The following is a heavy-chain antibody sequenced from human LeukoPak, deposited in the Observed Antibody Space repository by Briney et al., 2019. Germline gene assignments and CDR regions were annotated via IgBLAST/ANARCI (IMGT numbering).Heavy chain of an antibody. V-gene: IGHV3-53*01. CDR2: IYSGGST. CDR1: GFIVSSNY. Sequence: GGSLRLSCAASGFIVSSNYLSWARQAPGKGLEWVSVIYSGGSTYYADSVKGRFTISRDNSKNTLYLQMNSLRAEDTAVYYCAREDFGSGYYSRFTRYYYGMDVWGQGTTVTVSS. CDR3: AREDFGSGYYSRFTRYYYGMDV. D-gene: IGHD3-22*01. J-gene: IGHJ6*02.